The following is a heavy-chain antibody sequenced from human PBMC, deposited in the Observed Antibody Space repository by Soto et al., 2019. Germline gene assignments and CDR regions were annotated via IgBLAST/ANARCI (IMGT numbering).Heavy chain of an antibody. CDR2: ISPKSTYR. Sequence: GGSLRLSCAISGFPFSDYYMSWIRQAPGKGLEWLSHISPKSTYRNYADSVKGRFTISRDNTKSSLFLQMNSLGVGDTAVYYCARGGGGGLFEHWGQGVLVTVSS. J-gene: IGHJ4*02. D-gene: IGHD2-21*01. V-gene: IGHV3-11*06. CDR1: GFPFSDYY. CDR3: ARGGGGGLFEH.